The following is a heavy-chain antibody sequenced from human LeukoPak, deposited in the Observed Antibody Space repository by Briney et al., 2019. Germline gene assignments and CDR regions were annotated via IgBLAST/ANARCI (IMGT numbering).Heavy chain of an antibody. CDR2: IYYSGST. CDR1: VGSIRSYY. V-gene: IGHV4-59*01. Sequence: SETLSLTCTVSVGSIRSYYWSWIRQPPGKGLEWIGYIYYSGSTNYNPSLKSRVTISVDTSKNQFSLKLSSVTAADTAVYYCARAPYDYYGIDVWGQGTTVTVSS. CDR3: ARAPYDYYGIDV. J-gene: IGHJ6*02.